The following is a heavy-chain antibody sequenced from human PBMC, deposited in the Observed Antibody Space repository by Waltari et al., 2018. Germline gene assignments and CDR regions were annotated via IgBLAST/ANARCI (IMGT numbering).Heavy chain of an antibody. Sequence: QVHLVESGGGVVQPGRSLRLSCASSGFTFSHYGMHWVSRAPGKGLEGVALIWYDGSNKYYADSVKGRFTISRDNSKNTLYLQMSSRRAEDTAVYYCGRGGRRDGLVPFVNYWGQGTLVTVSS. D-gene: IGHD6-6*01. CDR3: GRGGRRDGLVPFVNY. V-gene: IGHV3-33*01. J-gene: IGHJ4*02. CDR2: IWYDGSNK. CDR1: GFTFSHYG.